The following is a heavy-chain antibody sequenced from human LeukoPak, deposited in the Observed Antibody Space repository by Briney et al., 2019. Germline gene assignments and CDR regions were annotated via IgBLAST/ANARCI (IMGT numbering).Heavy chain of an antibody. J-gene: IGHJ6*02. D-gene: IGHD2-2*01. V-gene: IGHV3-30-3*01. CDR3: ARGPLYCSSTSCYSGYGMDV. CDR1: GFTFSSYA. CDR2: ISYDGSNK. Sequence: GGPLRLSCAASGFTFSSYAMHWVRQAPGKGLEWVAVISYDGSNKYYADSVKGRFTISRDNSKNTLYLQMNSLRAEDTAVYYCARGPLYCSSTSCYSGYGMDVWGQGTTVTVSS.